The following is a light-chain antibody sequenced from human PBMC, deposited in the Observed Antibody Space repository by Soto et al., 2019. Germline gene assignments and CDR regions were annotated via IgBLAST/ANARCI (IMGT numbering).Light chain of an antibody. CDR3: HQYRSSSWT. Sequence: EIVLTQSAGTLSLSPGERATLSCRASQSVSSSYLAWYQQKPGQAPRLLIYGASSRATGIPDRFSGSGSGTDFTLTISRLEPEDFAVYYCHQYRSSSWTFGQGTKVDIK. V-gene: IGKV3-20*01. CDR2: GAS. CDR1: QSVSSSY. J-gene: IGKJ1*01.